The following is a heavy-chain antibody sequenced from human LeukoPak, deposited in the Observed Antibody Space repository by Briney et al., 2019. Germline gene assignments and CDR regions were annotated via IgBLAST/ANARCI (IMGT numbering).Heavy chain of an antibody. J-gene: IGHJ3*02. CDR1: GGSLRRYF. Sequence: SEALSLTCTVTGGSLRRYFWNWIRQPPGKGLEWIGYNHFTGSSNYNPSLKSRVTISVDTSMNQFSLNLSSVTAADTAVYYCAGDLGTYQGHAFDIWGQGTMVRVSS. CDR2: NHFTGSS. V-gene: IGHV4-59*01. D-gene: IGHD2-2*01. CDR3: AGDLGTYQGHAFDI.